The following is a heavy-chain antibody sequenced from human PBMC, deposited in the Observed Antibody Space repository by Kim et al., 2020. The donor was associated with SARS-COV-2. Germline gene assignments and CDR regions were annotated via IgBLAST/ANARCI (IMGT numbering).Heavy chain of an antibody. Sequence: GGSLRLSCAASGFSFSSYVMHWVRQAPGKGLEWVAVTSYDGSKKYYADSVKGRFTISRDNSKNTLYLQMNSLRAEDTAVYYCARDALLWFGELLGTGGWFDPWGQGTLVTVSS. CDR1: GFSFSSYV. J-gene: IGHJ5*02. CDR3: ARDALLWFGELLGTGGWFDP. CDR2: TSYDGSKK. D-gene: IGHD3-10*01. V-gene: IGHV3-30*04.